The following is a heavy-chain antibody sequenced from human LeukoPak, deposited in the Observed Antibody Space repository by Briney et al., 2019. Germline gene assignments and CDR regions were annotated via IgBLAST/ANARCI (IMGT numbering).Heavy chain of an antibody. CDR1: GYTFTSYG. V-gene: IGHV1-18*01. D-gene: IGHD3-22*01. CDR3: AICYYDDCSGYYN. CDR2: ISAYNGNT. J-gene: IGHJ4*02. Sequence: ASVKVSCKASGYTFTSYGISWVRQAPGRGLEWMGWISAYNGNTNYAQKLQGRVTMTTDTSTSTAYMELRSLRSDDAAVYYCAICYYDDCSGYYNWGQGTLVTVSS.